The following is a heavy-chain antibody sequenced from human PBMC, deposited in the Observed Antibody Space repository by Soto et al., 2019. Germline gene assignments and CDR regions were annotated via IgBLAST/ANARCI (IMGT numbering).Heavy chain of an antibody. D-gene: IGHD2-15*01. J-gene: IGHJ6*02. CDR2: ISYDGNNK. V-gene: IGHV3-30-3*01. CDR1: GFTFSSYA. Sequence: QVQLVESGGDVVQPGRSLRLSCAASGFTFSSYAMYWVCQAPGKGLEWVAVISYDGNNKYYADSVKGRFTISRDNSKNTLYLQMNSLRAEDTAVYYCARAGCDGGSCYTLVGLRYGMDVWGQGTTVTVSS. CDR3: ARAGCDGGSCYTLVGLRYGMDV.